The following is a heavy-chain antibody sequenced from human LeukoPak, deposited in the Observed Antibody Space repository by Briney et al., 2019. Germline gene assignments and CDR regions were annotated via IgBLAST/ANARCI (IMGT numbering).Heavy chain of an antibody. V-gene: IGHV4-39*01. Sequence: SETLSLTCAVSGGSIRSSSYYWGWIRQPPGKGLEWIGGIYYSGTTYYNPSLKSRVTISVDTSKNQFSLNLNSVTAADTAVYYCATQVGAARTYFGYWGQGTLVTVSS. D-gene: IGHD6-6*01. CDR2: IYYSGTT. CDR1: GGSIRSSSYY. J-gene: IGHJ4*02. CDR3: ATQVGAARTYFGY.